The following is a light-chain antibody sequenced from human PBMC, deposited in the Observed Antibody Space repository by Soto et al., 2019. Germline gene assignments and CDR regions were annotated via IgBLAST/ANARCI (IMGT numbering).Light chain of an antibody. V-gene: IGLV1-44*01. CDR2: SNN. CDR1: SSNIGSNT. Sequence: QLVLTQPPSASGTPGQRVTISCSGSSSNIGSNTVNWYQQLPGTAPKLLIDSNNQRPSGVPDRFSGSKSGTSASLAISGLQSEDEADYYCAAWDDSLNGHSVFGTGTKLTVL. J-gene: IGLJ1*01. CDR3: AAWDDSLNGHSV.